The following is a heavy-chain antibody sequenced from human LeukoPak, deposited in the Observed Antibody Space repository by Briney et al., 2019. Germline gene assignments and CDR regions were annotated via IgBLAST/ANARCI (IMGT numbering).Heavy chain of an antibody. CDR3: ARAGPVYYGMDV. CDR1: GFTFSSYS. J-gene: IGHJ6*02. CDR2: ISSSSSYI. Sequence: GGSLRLSCAASGFTFSSYSMNWVRQAPGKGLEWVSSISSSSSYIYYADSVKGRFTISRDNAKNSLYLQMNSLRAEDTAVYYCARAGPVYYGMDVWGQGTTVTVSS. V-gene: IGHV3-21*01.